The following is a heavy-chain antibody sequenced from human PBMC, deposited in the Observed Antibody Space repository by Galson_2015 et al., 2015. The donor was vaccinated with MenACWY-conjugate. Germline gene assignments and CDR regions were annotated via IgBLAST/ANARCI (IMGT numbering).Heavy chain of an antibody. Sequence: SLRLSCAASGFTFSSYEMNWVRQAPGKGLERVSYISSSGNTIYYADSVKGRYTISRDNAKNSLYLQMNSLRAEDTAVYYCARGVYDSSGYYFPWGQGTLVTVSS. CDR2: ISSSGNTI. V-gene: IGHV3-48*03. CDR1: GFTFSSYE. D-gene: IGHD3-22*01. J-gene: IGHJ1*01. CDR3: ARGVYDSSGYYFP.